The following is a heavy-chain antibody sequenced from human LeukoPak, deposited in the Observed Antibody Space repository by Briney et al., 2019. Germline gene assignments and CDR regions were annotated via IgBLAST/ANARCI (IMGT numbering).Heavy chain of an antibody. CDR1: GFTFSSYS. V-gene: IGHV3-21*01. CDR2: ISSSGSFI. Sequence: PGGSLRLSCAASGFTFSSYSMNWVRQAPGEGLEWVSSISSSGSFIYYADSVKGRFTISRDNARNSLFLQMNSLRAEDTAVYYCARDRATGYFDLWGRGTLVTVSS. CDR3: ARDRATGYFDL. J-gene: IGHJ2*01. D-gene: IGHD1-26*01.